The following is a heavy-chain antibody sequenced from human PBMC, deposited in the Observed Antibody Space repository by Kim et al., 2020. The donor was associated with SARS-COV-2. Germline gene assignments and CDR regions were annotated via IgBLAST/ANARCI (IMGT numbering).Heavy chain of an antibody. D-gene: IGHD3-10*01. V-gene: IGHV1-24*01. Sequence: FQGRVTMTEDTSTDTAYMELSSLRSEDTAVYYCATSGYYGSGSNGWSFDYWGQGTLVTVSS. CDR3: ATSGYYGSGSNGWSFDY. J-gene: IGHJ4*02.